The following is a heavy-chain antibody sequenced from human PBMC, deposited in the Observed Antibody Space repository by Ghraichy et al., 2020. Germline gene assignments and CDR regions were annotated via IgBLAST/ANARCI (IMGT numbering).Heavy chain of an antibody. Sequence: GESLNISCKGSGFSFNNYWIGWVRQMPGKGLEWMGVMYPGDSEIRYSPSFQGQVIISADKSISTAYLQWSSLKASDTAMYYCVRGQRSGFSINAFDLWGQGIMVTVSS. CDR2: MYPGDSEI. CDR3: VRGQRSGFSINAFDL. D-gene: IGHD3-3*01. J-gene: IGHJ3*01. CDR1: GFSFNNYW. V-gene: IGHV5-51*06.